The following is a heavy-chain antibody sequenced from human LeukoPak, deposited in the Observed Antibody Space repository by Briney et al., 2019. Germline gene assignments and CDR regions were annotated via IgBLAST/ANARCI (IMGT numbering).Heavy chain of an antibody. D-gene: IGHD5-12*01. Sequence: GASVKVSCNASGYTFTSYDINWVRQATGQGLEWMGWMNPNSGNTGYAQKFQGRVTMTRNTSISTAYMELSSLRSEDTAVYYCARGGGIVATILYYYYYYMDVWGKGTTVTVSS. CDR1: GYTFTSYD. J-gene: IGHJ6*03. CDR2: MNPNSGNT. CDR3: ARGGGIVATILYYYYYYMDV. V-gene: IGHV1-8*01.